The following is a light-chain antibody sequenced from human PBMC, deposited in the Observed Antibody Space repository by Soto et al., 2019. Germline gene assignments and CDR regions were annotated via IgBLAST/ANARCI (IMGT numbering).Light chain of an antibody. CDR2: DAS. CDR1: QSIDNF. Sequence: DIQMTQFPSSLSASVGDRVTITCRASQSIDNFVNWYRQKPGKAHSLLIYDASTLQSGVSSRFSGSGSGTDFTLTISSLQPEDFATYYCNQTYTLLRTFGQGTKVEMK. CDR3: NQTYTLLRT. J-gene: IGKJ1*01. V-gene: IGKV1-39*01.